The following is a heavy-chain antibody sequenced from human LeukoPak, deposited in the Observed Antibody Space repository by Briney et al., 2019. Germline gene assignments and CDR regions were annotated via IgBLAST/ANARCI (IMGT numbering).Heavy chain of an antibody. D-gene: IGHD6-13*01. J-gene: IGHJ4*02. Sequence: SETLSLTCTVSGGSISSYHWGWIRQPPGKGLEWIGYIYYSGSTNYNPSLKSRVTISVDTSKNQFSLKLSSVTAADTAVYYCAKDQGPIAAAPPDYWGQGTLVTVSS. CDR1: GGSISSYH. V-gene: IGHV4-59*12. CDR2: IYYSGST. CDR3: AKDQGPIAAAPPDY.